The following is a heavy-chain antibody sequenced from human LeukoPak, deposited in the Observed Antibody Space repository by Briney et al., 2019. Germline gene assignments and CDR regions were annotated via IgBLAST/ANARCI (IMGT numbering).Heavy chain of an antibody. V-gene: IGHV1-69*04. J-gene: IGHJ6*02. CDR3: ARDEDGDYQRRYYYYGMDV. CDR1: GGTFSSYA. CDR2: IIPILGIA. Sequence: SVKVSCKASGGTFSSYAISWVRQAPGQGLEWMGRIIPILGIANYAQKFQGRVTITADKSTSKAYMELSSLRSEDTAVYYCARDEDGDYQRRYYYYGMDVWGQGTTVTVSS. D-gene: IGHD4-17*01.